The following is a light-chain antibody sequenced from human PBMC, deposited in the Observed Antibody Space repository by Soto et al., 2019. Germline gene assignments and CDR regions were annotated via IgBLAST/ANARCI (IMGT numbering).Light chain of an antibody. CDR3: QQSYITPWT. V-gene: IGKV1-39*01. Sequence: DIQMTQSPSSLSASVGDRVTITCQASRDIDKFLNWYQQKPGKAPKLLIDDASNLATGVPSRFSGSESGTDFTLTISSLQPEDFGTYYCQQSYITPWTFGQGTKVDIK. J-gene: IGKJ1*01. CDR2: DAS. CDR1: RDIDKF.